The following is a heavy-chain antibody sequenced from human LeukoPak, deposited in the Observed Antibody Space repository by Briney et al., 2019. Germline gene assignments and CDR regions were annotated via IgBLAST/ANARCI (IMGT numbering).Heavy chain of an antibody. D-gene: IGHD3-22*01. CDR1: GYTFTGYY. CDR2: INPNSGGT. V-gene: IGHV1-2*06. CDR3: ARDGYYDSSGYVDY. Sequence: ASVKVSCKASGYTFTGYYMHWVRQAPGQGLEWMGRINPNSGGTNYAQKFQGRVTMTRDTSISIAYMELSRLRSDDTAVYYCARDGYYDSSGYVDYWGQGTLVTVSS. J-gene: IGHJ4*02.